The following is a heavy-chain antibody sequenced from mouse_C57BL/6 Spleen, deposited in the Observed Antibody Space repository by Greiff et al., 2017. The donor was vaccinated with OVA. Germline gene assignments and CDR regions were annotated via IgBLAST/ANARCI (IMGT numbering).Heavy chain of an antibody. J-gene: IGHJ2*01. CDR1: GFTFSDYG. D-gene: IGHD1-1*01. CDR2: ISSGSSTI. CDR3: ARSIYYDSSLDY. Sequence: EVKLVESGGGLVKPGGSLKLSCAASGFTFSDYGMHWVRQAPEKGLEWVAYISSGSSTIYYADTVKGRFTISRDNAKNTLFLQMTRLRSEDTAMYYCARSIYYDSSLDYWGQGTTLTVSS. V-gene: IGHV5-17*01.